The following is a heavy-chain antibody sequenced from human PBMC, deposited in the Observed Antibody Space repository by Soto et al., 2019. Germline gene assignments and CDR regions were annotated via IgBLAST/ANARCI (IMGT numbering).Heavy chain of an antibody. D-gene: IGHD3-22*01. Sequence: SETLSLTCTVSGGSISSGGYYWSWIRQHPGKGLEWIGYIYYSGSTYYNPSLKSRVTISVDTSKNQFSLKLSSVTAADTAVYYCARVGTMIVVDWFDPWGQGTLVTVSS. J-gene: IGHJ5*02. V-gene: IGHV4-31*03. CDR1: GGSISSGGYY. CDR2: IYYSGST. CDR3: ARVGTMIVVDWFDP.